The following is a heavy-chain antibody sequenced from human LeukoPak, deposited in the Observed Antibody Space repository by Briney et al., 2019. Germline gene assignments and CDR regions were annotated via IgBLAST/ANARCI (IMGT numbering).Heavy chain of an antibody. D-gene: IGHD3-10*01. Sequence: SETLSLTCNVSGASISSDYWNWIRQHPGKGLEWIGYIYYSGSTNYNPSLMSRVAISVATSTNRFSLKLSSVTAADTAVSYCAGDTMVRGVTKGFDPWGQGTLVTVSS. J-gene: IGHJ5*02. CDR2: IYYSGST. CDR1: GASISSDY. V-gene: IGHV4-59*01. CDR3: AGDTMVRGVTKGFDP.